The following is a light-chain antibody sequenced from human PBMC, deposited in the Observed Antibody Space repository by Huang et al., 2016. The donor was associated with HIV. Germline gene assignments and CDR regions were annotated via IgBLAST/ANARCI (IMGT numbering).Light chain of an antibody. Sequence: DVVLTQTPLSLSVTPGQAASISCHSSQSLLHTSGKTYLYWFLQRPGQSPQLLMSEISRRVHGVPDRFSGSGSGTTFTLTISRVEAEDVGLYFCMEATHLPLTFGGGTKVEI. V-gene: IGKV2-29*02. J-gene: IGKJ4*01. CDR1: QSLLHTSGKTY. CDR3: MEATHLPLT. CDR2: EIS.